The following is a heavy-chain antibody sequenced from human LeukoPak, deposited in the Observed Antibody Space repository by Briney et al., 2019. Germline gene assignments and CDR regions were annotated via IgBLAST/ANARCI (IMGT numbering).Heavy chain of an antibody. D-gene: IGHD2-2*01. CDR1: GGSLSSHF. J-gene: IGHJ4*02. CDR3: ARFSSDCSTASCYLTY. CDR2: ICYTGTT. Sequence: SETLSLTCTVSGGSLSSHFWSWIRQPPGKGLELIGHICYTGTTYYNPSLNSRVTISLDTSRNQFSLRLTSVTAADAAVYYCARFSSDCSTASCYLTYWGQGTLVTVSS. V-gene: IGHV4-59*11.